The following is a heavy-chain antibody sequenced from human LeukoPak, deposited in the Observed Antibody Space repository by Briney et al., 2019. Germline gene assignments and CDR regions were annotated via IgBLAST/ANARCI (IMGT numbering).Heavy chain of an antibody. CDR2: ISAYNGNT. Sequence: ASVKVSCKASGYTFTSYGISWVRQAPGQGLEWMGWISAYNGNTNYAQKLQGRVTMTTDTSTSTAYMELRSLRSDDTAVYYCARGLLPLWFGELSPLGGFDYWGQGTLVTVSS. V-gene: IGHV1-18*01. CDR1: GYTFTSYG. CDR3: ARGLLPLWFGELSPLGGFDY. D-gene: IGHD3-10*01. J-gene: IGHJ4*02.